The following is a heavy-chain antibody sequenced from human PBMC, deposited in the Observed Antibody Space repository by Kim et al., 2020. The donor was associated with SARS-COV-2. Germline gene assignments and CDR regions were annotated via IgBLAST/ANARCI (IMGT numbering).Heavy chain of an antibody. V-gene: IGHV3-48*03. D-gene: IGHD3-10*01. CDR2: TT. CDR3: TRDVSGCFDY. Sequence: TTYYADSGKGRFTLSRGNARNSLYLQMSSLRAEDTGVYYCTRDVSGCFDYWGQGTQVTASS. J-gene: IGHJ4*02.